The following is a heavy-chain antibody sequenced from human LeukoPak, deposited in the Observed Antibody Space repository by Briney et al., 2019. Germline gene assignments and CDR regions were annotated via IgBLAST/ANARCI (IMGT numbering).Heavy chain of an antibody. Sequence: ASVKVSCKASGYTFTGYHMHWVRQAPGQGLEWMGWINPNSGGTNYAQKFQGRVTMTRDTSISTAYMELSRLRSDDTAVYYCARAEKYSSSWFYFDYWGQGTLVTVSS. D-gene: IGHD6-13*01. J-gene: IGHJ4*02. CDR2: INPNSGGT. CDR1: GYTFTGYH. V-gene: IGHV1-2*02. CDR3: ARAEKYSSSWFYFDY.